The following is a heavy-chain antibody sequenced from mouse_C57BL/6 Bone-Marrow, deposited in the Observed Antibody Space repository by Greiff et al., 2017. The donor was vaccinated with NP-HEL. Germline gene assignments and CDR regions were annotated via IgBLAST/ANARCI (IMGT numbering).Heavy chain of an antibody. CDR2: IYPRSGNT. CDR1: GYTFTSYG. CDR3: ARAGYPAWFAY. J-gene: IGHJ3*01. D-gene: IGHD2-2*01. Sequence: QVQLQQSGAELARPGASVKLSCKASGYTFTSYGISWVKQRTGQGLEWIGEIYPRSGNTYYNEKFKGKATLTADKSSSTAYVELRSLTSEDSAVYFCARAGYPAWFAYWGQGTLVTVSA. V-gene: IGHV1-81*01.